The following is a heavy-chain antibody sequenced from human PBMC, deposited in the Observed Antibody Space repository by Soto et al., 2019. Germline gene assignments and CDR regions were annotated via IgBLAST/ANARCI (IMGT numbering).Heavy chain of an antibody. CDR1: GFTFSSYG. CDR2: IWYDGSNK. J-gene: IGHJ6*03. V-gene: IGHV3-33*01. CDR3: ARSRGGAGIYYYYMDV. Sequence: GGSLRLSCAASGFTFSSYGMHWVRQAPGKGLEWVAVIWYDGSNKYYADSVKGRFTISRDNSKNTLYLQMNSLRAEDTAVYYCARSRGGAGIYYYYMDVWGKGTTVTVSS. D-gene: IGHD6-13*01.